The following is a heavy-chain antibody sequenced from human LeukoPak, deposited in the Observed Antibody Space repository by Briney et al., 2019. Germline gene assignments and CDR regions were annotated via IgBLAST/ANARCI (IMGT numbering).Heavy chain of an antibody. D-gene: IGHD5-24*01. J-gene: IGHJ4*02. Sequence: PSETLSLTCAVYGGSFSGYYWSWIRQPPGKGLEWIGEINHSGSTNYNPSLKSRVTISVDTSKNQFSLKLSSVTAADTAVYYCARRRDGCNYRRPTGWDYWGQGTLVTVSS. CDR3: ARRRDGCNYRRPTGWDY. CDR2: INHSGST. CDR1: GGSFSGYY. V-gene: IGHV4-34*01.